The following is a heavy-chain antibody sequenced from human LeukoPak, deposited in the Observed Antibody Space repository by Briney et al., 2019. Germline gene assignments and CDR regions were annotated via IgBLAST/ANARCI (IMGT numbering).Heavy chain of an antibody. CDR2: IRYDGSNK. V-gene: IGHV3-30*02. D-gene: IGHD3-3*01. CDR1: GFTFSSYG. Sequence: PGRSLRLSCAASGFTFSSYGMHWVRQAPGKGLEWVAFIRYDGSNKYYADSVKGRFTISRDNSENTLYLRMNNLRAEDTAVVYCARTYYDYWSGPYAFDIWGQGTMVTVSS. J-gene: IGHJ3*02. CDR3: ARTYYDYWSGPYAFDI.